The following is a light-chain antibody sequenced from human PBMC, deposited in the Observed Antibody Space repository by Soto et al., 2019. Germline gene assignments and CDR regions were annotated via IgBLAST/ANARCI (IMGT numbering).Light chain of an antibody. J-gene: IGLJ1*01. CDR3: QSYDNSLSGSEV. V-gene: IGLV1-40*01. CDR1: SSNIGAGYD. Sequence: QPVLTQPPSVSGAPGQRVTISCTGSSSNIGAGYDVHWYQQLPGTAPKLLIYANSNRPSGVPDRFSGSKSDTSASLAITGLQAEDEADYYCQSYDNSLSGSEVFGTGTKVTVL. CDR2: ANS.